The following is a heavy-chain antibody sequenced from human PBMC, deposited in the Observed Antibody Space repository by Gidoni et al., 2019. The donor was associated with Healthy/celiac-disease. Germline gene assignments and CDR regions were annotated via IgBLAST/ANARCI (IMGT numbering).Heavy chain of an antibody. J-gene: IGHJ4*02. Sequence: EVQLVESGGFVVRPGGSLRLYCAAAGSPVQDYTLHWVRQAPGKGLEWVSLMSWDGGSTYYADSVKGRFTSSRDNSKNSLYLQMNSLRTEDTALYYCAKDMGTLEYSSSAPDYWGQGTLVTVSS. V-gene: IGHV3-43*01. CDR1: GSPVQDYT. CDR3: AKDMGTLEYSSSAPDY. D-gene: IGHD6-6*01. CDR2: MSWDGGST.